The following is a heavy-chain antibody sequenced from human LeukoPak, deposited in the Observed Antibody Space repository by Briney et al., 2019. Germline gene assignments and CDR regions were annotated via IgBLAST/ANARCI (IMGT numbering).Heavy chain of an antibody. CDR1: GFTFSTYG. D-gene: IGHD2-2*01. CDR2: IRYDGRNK. J-gene: IGHJ3*02. CDR3: AKGPLCSSTSCYSLGAFDI. V-gene: IGHV3-30*02. Sequence: GGSLRLSCAASGFTFSTYGMHWVRQAPGKGLEWVAFIRYDGRNKYYADSVKGRFTISRDNSKNTLYLQMNSLRAEDTALYYCAKGPLCSSTSCYSLGAFDIWGQGTMVTVSS.